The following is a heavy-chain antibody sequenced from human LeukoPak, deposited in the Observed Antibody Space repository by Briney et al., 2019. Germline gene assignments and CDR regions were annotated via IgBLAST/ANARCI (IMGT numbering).Heavy chain of an antibody. Sequence: GSLRPSCAAPGFTFSSYSMNWVRQAPGKGLEWVSSISSSSSYIYYADSVKGRFTISRDNAKNSLYLQMNSLRAEDTAVYYCARGSLGLELSLDPWGEGTLVTVSS. CDR2: ISSSSSYI. J-gene: IGHJ5*02. CDR1: GFTFSSYS. V-gene: IGHV3-21*01. CDR3: ARGSLGLELSLDP. D-gene: IGHD1-7*01.